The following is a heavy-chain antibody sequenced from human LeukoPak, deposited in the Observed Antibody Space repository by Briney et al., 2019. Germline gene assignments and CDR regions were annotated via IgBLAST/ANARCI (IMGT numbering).Heavy chain of an antibody. J-gene: IGHJ4*02. CDR1: GGSFSGYY. CDR3: ARALSIAVAGTNY. CDR2: INHSGST. D-gene: IGHD6-19*01. V-gene: IGHV4-34*01. Sequence: SETLSLTCAVYGGSFSGYYWNWIRQPPGKGLEWIGEINHSGSTNYNPSLKSRVTISVDTSKNQFSLKLSSVTAADTAVYYCARALSIAVAGTNYWGQGTLVTVSS.